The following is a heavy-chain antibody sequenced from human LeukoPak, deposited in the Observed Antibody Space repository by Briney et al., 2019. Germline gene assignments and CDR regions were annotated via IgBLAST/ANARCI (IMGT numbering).Heavy chain of an antibody. CDR1: GFTFSSYA. CDR2: ISYDGSNK. CDR3: ARESSKVWFDP. V-gene: IGHV3-30*04. Sequence: GGSLRLSCAASGFTFSSYAMHWVRQAPGKGLEWVAVISYDGSNKYYADSVKGRFTISRDNSKNTLYLQMNSLRAEDTAVYYCARESSKVWFDPWGQGTLVTVSS. J-gene: IGHJ5*02.